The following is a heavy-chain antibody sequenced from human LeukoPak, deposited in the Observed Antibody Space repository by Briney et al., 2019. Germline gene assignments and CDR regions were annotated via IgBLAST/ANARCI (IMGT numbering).Heavy chain of an antibody. CDR2: IRYDGSNR. V-gene: IGHV3-30*02. D-gene: IGHD1-26*01. CDR3: AKDLGGSYLGAFDI. CDR1: GFTFSSYG. J-gene: IGHJ3*02. Sequence: GGSLRLSCAASGFTFSSYGMHWVRQAPGKGLEWVAFIRYDGSNRYYADSVKGRFTISRDNSKNTLYLQMNSLRAEDTAVYYCAKDLGGSYLGAFDIWGQGTMVTVSS.